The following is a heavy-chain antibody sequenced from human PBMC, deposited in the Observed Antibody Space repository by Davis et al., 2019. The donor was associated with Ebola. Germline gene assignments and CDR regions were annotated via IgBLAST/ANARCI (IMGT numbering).Heavy chain of an antibody. D-gene: IGHD2-2*01. CDR2: INSDGSST. CDR1: GFTFSSYW. CDR3: ARGECSSTSCYYYYGMDV. V-gene: IGHV3-74*01. J-gene: IGHJ6*02. Sequence: GESLKISCAASGFTFSSYWMHWVRQAPGKGLVWVSRINSDGSSTSYADSVKGRFTISRDNAKNTLYLQMNSLRAEDTAVYYCARGECSSTSCYYYYGMDVWGQGTTVTVSS.